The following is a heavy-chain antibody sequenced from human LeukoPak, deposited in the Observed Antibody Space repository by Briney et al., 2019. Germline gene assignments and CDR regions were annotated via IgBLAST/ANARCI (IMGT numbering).Heavy chain of an antibody. CDR2: IIPIFGTA. CDR1: GGTFSSYA. J-gene: IGHJ5*02. V-gene: IGHV1-69*13. D-gene: IGHD2-15*01. Sequence: SVKVSCKASGGTFSSYAISWVRQAPGQGLEWMGGIIPIFGTANYAQKFQGRVTITADESTSTAYMELSSLRSEDTAVYYCAGVASVAATADHISWFDPWGQGTLVTVSS. CDR3: AGVASVAATADHISWFDP.